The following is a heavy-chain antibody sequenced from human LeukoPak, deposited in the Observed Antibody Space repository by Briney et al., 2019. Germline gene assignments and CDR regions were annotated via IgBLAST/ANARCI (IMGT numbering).Heavy chain of an antibody. V-gene: IGHV4-39*01. CDR3: ARRPVVPAARGVESLDY. J-gene: IGHJ4*02. CDR1: GGSISSSSNY. Sequence: PSETLSLTCTVSGGSISSSSNYWGWIRQPPGKGLEWIGSIHYSGSTYYNPSLKSRVTISVDTSKNQFSLKLSSVTAADTAVYYCARRPVVPAARGVESLDYWAQETLVSVSS. CDR2: IHYSGST. D-gene: IGHD2-2*01.